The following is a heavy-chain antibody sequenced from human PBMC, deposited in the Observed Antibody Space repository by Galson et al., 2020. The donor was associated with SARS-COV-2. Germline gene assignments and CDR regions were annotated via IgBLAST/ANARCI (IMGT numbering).Heavy chain of an antibody. J-gene: IGHJ4*02. CDR1: GFTFSTES. V-gene: IGHV3-48*02. D-gene: IGHD6-13*01. CDR2: INSGSTTI. CDR3: ARGYGSSWFYY. Sequence: GGSLRLSCEASGFTFSTESMTWVRQAPGKGPEWLAYINSGSTTIFYAESVKGRFTISRDNAKNSLYLQMKSLRDDDTAVYYCARGYGSSWFYYWGQGTLVTVSS.